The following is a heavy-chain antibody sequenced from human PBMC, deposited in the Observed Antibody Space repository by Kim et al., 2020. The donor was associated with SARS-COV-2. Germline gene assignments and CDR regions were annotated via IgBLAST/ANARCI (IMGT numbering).Heavy chain of an antibody. CDR3: AKSPISSSWYSVYFQH. Sequence: GGSLRLSCAASGFTFSSYAMSWVRQAPGKGLEWVSAISGSGGSTYYADSVKGRFTISRDNSKNTLYLQMNSLRAEDTAVYYCAKSPISSSWYSVYFQHWGQGTLVTVSS. V-gene: IGHV3-23*01. CDR1: GFTFSSYA. CDR2: ISGSGGST. J-gene: IGHJ1*01. D-gene: IGHD6-13*01.